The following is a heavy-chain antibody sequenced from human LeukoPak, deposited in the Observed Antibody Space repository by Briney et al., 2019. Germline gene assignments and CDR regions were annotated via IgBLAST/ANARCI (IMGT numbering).Heavy chain of an antibody. V-gene: IGHV4-59*11. Sequence: PSETLSLTCTVSGDSMNSHYWSWIRQPPGKGLEWIGYIYYSGSTSYNASLRNRVTISVDTSKNQFSLKLSSVTAADSAVYYCARGSIGGYTYGGAFDVWGQGTMVTVSS. CDR3: ARGSIGGYTYGGAFDV. J-gene: IGHJ3*01. D-gene: IGHD5-18*01. CDR2: IYYSGST. CDR1: GDSMNSHY.